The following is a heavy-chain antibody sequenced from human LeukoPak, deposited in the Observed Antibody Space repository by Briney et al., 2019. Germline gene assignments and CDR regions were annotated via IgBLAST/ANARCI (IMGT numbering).Heavy chain of an antibody. CDR2: INHSGRT. CDR1: GGSFSGYY. CDR3: ARGPGFGRCSSTSCRILLMSYGMDV. V-gene: IGHV4-34*01. Sequence: SETLSLTCALYGGSFSGYYWRGMRQPPGKGGEWIGEINHSGRTNYNRSLKGGVTISVYTSKTQFSLKLRSVTAAETAVYYCARGPGFGRCSSTSCRILLMSYGMDVWGKGTTVTVSS. D-gene: IGHD2-2*01. J-gene: IGHJ6*04.